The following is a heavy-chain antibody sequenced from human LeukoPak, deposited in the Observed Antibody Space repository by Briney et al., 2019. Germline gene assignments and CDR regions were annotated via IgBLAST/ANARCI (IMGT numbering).Heavy chain of an antibody. J-gene: IGHJ4*02. CDR3: ASDPDIVVVPAAVFDY. CDR2: ISGSGGST. V-gene: IGHV3-23*01. Sequence: GGSLRLSCAASGFTFSSYAMSWVRQAPGKGLEWVSAISGSGGSTYYADSVKGRFTISRDNSKNTLYLKINSLRAEDTAVYYCASDPDIVVVPAAVFDYWGQGTLVTVSS. D-gene: IGHD2-2*01. CDR1: GFTFSSYA.